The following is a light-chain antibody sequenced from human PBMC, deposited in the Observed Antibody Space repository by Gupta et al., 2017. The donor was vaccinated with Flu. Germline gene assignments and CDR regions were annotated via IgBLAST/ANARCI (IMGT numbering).Light chain of an antibody. CDR3: HSRGTSGNYWV. CDR2: GQN. CDR1: SLRDYY. J-gene: IGLJ3*02. V-gene: IGLV3-19*01. Sequence: SSELTQDPSLSVVLGQPVRITCQGDSLRDYYASWYQQKPGQAPVLVIYGQNNRPSGIPDRFSGSTSGNTASLTITGAQAEDEADYHCHSRGTSGNYWVFGGGTKLSVL.